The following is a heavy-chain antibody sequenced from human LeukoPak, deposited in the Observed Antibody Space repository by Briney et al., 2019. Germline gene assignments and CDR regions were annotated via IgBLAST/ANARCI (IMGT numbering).Heavy chain of an antibody. J-gene: IGHJ3*02. V-gene: IGHV3-33*01. D-gene: IGHD1-26*01. CDR1: GFTFSSYG. CDR3: ARGIVGATLPDAFDI. CDR2: IWYDGSNK. Sequence: PGRSLRLSCAASGFTFSSYGMHWVRQAPGKGLEWVAVIWYDGSNKYYADSVKGRFTISRDNSKNTLYLRMNSLRAEDTAVYYCARGIVGATLPDAFDIWGQGTMVTVSS.